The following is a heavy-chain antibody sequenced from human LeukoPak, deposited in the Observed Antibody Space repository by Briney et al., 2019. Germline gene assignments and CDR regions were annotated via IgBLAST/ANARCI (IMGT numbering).Heavy chain of an antibody. CDR3: ARDASYGSGSFVTY. D-gene: IGHD3-10*01. Sequence: GRTLRLSCAASGFTFSSYAMHWVRQAPGKGLEWVAVISYDGSNKYYADSVKGRFTISRDNSKNTLYLQMNSLRAEDTAVYYCARDASYGSGSFVTYWGQGTLVTVSS. CDR1: GFTFSSYA. CDR2: ISYDGSNK. V-gene: IGHV3-30*04. J-gene: IGHJ4*02.